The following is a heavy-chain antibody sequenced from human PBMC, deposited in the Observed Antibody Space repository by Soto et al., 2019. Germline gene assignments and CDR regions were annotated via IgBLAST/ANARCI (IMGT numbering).Heavy chain of an antibody. CDR2: ISGSGGAT. J-gene: IGHJ5*02. V-gene: IGHV3-23*01. CDR1: GFTFSSYA. Sequence: GGSLRLSCAASGFTFSSYATTWVRQAPGKGLEWVSSISGSGGATYYADSVKGRFTISRDDSKSTLHLQMNSLRAEDTALYYCARAGRPYYDLWSENRFDPWGQGTLVTVSS. D-gene: IGHD3-3*01. CDR3: ARAGRPYYDLWSENRFDP.